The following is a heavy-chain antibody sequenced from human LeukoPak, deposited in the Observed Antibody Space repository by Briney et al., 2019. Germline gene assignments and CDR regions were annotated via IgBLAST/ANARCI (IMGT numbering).Heavy chain of an antibody. Sequence: ASVKVSCKASGYTFTAHYMHWVRQAPGQGPEWMGWVNPKSGGTKYAERLQGRVTMNRDTSTSTVYMDLTNLRSDDTAFYYCARDTYYDSSGGNAVDIWGQGTVVTVSS. D-gene: IGHD3-22*01. V-gene: IGHV1-2*02. J-gene: IGHJ3*02. CDR1: GYTFTAHY. CDR2: VNPKSGGT. CDR3: ARDTYYDSSGGNAVDI.